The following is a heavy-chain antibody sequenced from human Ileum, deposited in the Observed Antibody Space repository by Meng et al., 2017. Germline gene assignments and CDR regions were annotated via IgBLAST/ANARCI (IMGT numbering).Heavy chain of an antibody. J-gene: IGHJ1*01. D-gene: IGHD3-10*01. Sequence: SLKISCAASGFTFDDYAMHWVRQAPGKGLEWVSGISWNSGSIGYADSVKGRFTISRDNAKNSLYLQMNSLRAEDTALYYCAKGFQYYGSGSYYNLPGAEYFQHWGQGTLVTVSS. CDR1: GFTFDDYA. CDR2: ISWNSGSI. CDR3: AKGFQYYGSGSYYNLPGAEYFQH. V-gene: IGHV3-9*01.